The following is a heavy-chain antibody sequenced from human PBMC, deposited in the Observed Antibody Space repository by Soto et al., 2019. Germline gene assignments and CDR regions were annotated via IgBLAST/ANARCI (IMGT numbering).Heavy chain of an antibody. CDR1: GGSISSYY. J-gene: IGHJ4*02. CDR3: ARLYYYDSSGYPHFDY. D-gene: IGHD3-22*01. Sequence: SETLSLTCTVSGGSISSYYWSWIRQPPGKGLEWIGYIYSSGSTNYNPSLKSRVTISVDTSKNQFSLKLSSVTAADTAVYYCARLYYYDSSGYPHFDYWGQGTLVTVS. V-gene: IGHV4-59*01. CDR2: IYSSGST.